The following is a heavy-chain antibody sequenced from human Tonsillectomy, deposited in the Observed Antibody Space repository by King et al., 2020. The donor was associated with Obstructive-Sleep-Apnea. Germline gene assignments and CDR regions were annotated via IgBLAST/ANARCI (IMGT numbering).Heavy chain of an antibody. J-gene: IGHJ4*02. V-gene: IGHV1-2*02. D-gene: IGHD2-2*01. CDR2: INPNSGGT. Sequence: QLVQSGAEVKKPGASVKVSCKASGYTFTDYYMHWVRQAPGQGLEWMGWINPNSGGTNYAQKFKVRVTMTRDTSSSTAYMELSRLRSYDTAGYYCARGIVVVPTASWGQGTLVTVSS. CDR3: ARGIVVVPTAS. CDR1: GYTFTDYY.